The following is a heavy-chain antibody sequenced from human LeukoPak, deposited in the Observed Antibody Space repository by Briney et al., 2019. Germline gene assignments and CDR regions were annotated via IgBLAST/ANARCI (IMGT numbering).Heavy chain of an antibody. CDR1: GGSCSGYY. J-gene: IGHJ4*02. Sequence: SETLSLTCAVYGGSCSGYYWSWIRQPPGKGLEWIGEINHSGSTNYNPSLKSRVTISVDTSKNQFSLKLSSVTAADTAVYYCARFGADSPGAEYYFDYWGQGTLVTVSS. CDR2: INHSGST. D-gene: IGHD2-21*01. CDR3: ARFGADSPGAEYYFDY. V-gene: IGHV4-34*01.